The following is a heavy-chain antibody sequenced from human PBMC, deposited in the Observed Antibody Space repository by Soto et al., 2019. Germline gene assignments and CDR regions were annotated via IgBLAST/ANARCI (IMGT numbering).Heavy chain of an antibody. CDR2: IYWDDDK. CDR3: GRYFYESSDYSSWDYGMDV. Sequence: QITLKESGPTLMKPTQTLTLTCTLSGFSLSTSGVGVGWIRQTPEKALEWLALIYWDDDKRYSPSLKSRLTIPYVTPKNQVVLTMTNMDPVDTATYYCGRYFYESSDYSSWDYGMDVWGQGTTVTVSS. J-gene: IGHJ6*02. D-gene: IGHD3-22*01. V-gene: IGHV2-5*02. CDR1: GFSLSTSGVG.